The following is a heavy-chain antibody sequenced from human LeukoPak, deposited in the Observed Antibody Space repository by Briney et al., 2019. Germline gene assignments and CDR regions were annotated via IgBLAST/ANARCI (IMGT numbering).Heavy chain of an antibody. J-gene: IGHJ4*02. Sequence: SETLSLTCTVSGGSISSGDYYWSWIRQPPGKGLEGIGYIYYSGSTYYNPSLKSRVTISVDTSKNQFSLKLSSVTAADTAVYYCARGGGMVRGVTSVDYWGQGTLVTVSS. V-gene: IGHV4-30-4*01. CDR1: GGSISSGDYY. D-gene: IGHD3-10*01. CDR2: IYYSGST. CDR3: ARGGGMVRGVTSVDY.